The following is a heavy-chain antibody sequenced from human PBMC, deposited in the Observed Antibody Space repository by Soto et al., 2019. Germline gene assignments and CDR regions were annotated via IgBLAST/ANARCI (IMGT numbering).Heavy chain of an antibody. D-gene: IGHD5-12*01. J-gene: IGHJ4*02. Sequence: PGGSLRLSCAASGFTFSSYWMSWVRQAPGKGLEWVANIKQDGSEKYYVDSVKGRFTISRDNAKNSLYLQMNSLRTEDTAVYYCARALLLIVATYDYWGQGTLVTVYS. CDR1: GFTFSSYW. V-gene: IGHV3-7*03. CDR3: ARALLLIVATYDY. CDR2: IKQDGSEK.